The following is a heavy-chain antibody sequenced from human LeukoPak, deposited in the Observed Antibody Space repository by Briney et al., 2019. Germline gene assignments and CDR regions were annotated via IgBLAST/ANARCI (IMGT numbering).Heavy chain of an antibody. CDR1: GYTFISYG. CDR3: ARVRGRSNWFDP. V-gene: IGHV1-18*04. CDR2: ISAYEGNT. Sequence: ASVKVSCKASGYTFISYGISWVRQAPGQGLEWMGWISAYEGNTKYAQKFQGRVTMTTDTSTSTAYMELRSLRSDDTAVYYCARVRGRSNWFDPWGQGTLVTVSS. D-gene: IGHD3-16*01. J-gene: IGHJ5*02.